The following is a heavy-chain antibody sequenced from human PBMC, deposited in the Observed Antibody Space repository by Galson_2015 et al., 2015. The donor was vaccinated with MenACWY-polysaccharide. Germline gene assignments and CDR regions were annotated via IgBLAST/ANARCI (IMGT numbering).Heavy chain of an antibody. CDR2: IIPILGIA. V-gene: IGHV1-69*02. CDR1: GGTFSSYT. CDR3: ARGDWNDVGWGDQYWFDP. D-gene: IGHD1-1*01. Sequence: SVKVSCKASGGTFSSYTISWVRQAPGQGLEWMGRIIPILGIANYAQKFQGRVTITADKSTSTAYMELSSLRSEDTAVYYCARGDWNDVGWGDQYWFDPWGQGTLVTVSS. J-gene: IGHJ5*02.